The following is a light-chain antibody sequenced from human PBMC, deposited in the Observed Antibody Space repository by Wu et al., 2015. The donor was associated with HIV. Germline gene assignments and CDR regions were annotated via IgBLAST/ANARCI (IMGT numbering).Light chain of an antibody. J-gene: IGKJ3*01. CDR3: QQYGSSPFT. Sequence: EIVLTQSPATLSLSPGERATLSCRASQSVTTYVAWFQHKPGQAPRLLIYGSSNRATGIPARFSGSGSGTEFTLTISSLDPEDFAVYYCQQYGSSPFTFGPGTKVDIK. CDR1: QSVTTY. CDR2: GSS. V-gene: IGKV3-11*01.